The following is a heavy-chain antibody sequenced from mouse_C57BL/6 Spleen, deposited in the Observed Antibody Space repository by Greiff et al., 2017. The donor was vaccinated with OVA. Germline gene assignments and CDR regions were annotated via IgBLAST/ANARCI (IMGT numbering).Heavy chain of an antibody. CDR2: IDPSDSYT. J-gene: IGHJ3*01. CDR1: GYTYTSYW. D-gene: IGHD1-1*01. V-gene: IGHV1-50*01. CDR3: ARSVYYYGSSPWFAY. Sequence: QVQLQQSGAELVKPGASVKLSCKASGYTYTSYWMQWVKQRPGQGLEWIGEIDPSDSYTNYNQKFKGKATLTVDTSSSTAYMQLSSLTSEDSAVYYCARSVYYYGSSPWFAYWGQGTLVTVSA.